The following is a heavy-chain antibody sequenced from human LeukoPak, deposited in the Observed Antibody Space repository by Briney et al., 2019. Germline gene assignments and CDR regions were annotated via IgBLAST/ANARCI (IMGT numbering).Heavy chain of an antibody. V-gene: IGHV4-59*01. Sequence: PSETLSLTCTVSGGSISSYYWNWIRQPPGKGPEWLGYVFYNGATNYNPSLQSRITMSVDTSKNQFSLNLGSVTAADTAVYSCARGGPGSGRYFYMDVWGRGTTVTVSS. CDR1: GGSISSYY. CDR2: VFYNGAT. J-gene: IGHJ6*03. D-gene: IGHD1-14*01. CDR3: ARGGPGSGRYFYMDV.